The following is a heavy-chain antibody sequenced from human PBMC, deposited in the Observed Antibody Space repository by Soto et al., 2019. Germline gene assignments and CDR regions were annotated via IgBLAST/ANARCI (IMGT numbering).Heavy chain of an antibody. V-gene: IGHV5-51*01. CDR2: IYPGDSDT. CDR1: GYSFTSYW. CDR3: AGTSSVSHYYEDAIDI. J-gene: IGHJ3*02. Sequence: GESLNISCKGSGYSFTSYWIGWVRQMPGKGLEWMGIIYPGDSDTRYSPSFQGQVTISADKSISTAYLQWSSLKASDTAMYYCAGTSSVSHYYEDAIDIWGQGTMVTVSS. D-gene: IGHD3-22*01.